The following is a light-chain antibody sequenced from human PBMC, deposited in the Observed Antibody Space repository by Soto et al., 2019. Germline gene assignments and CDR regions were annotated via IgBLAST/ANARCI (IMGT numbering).Light chain of an antibody. J-gene: IGKJ1*01. CDR3: QQTNSFPQT. CDR2: AAY. V-gene: IGKV1-12*01. Sequence: DIQMTQSPSSVSASVGDRVTISCRASQGISSWLAWYQQKAGKAPKLLIHAAYSLQSGVPSRFSGSGSGTDFTLTISSLLPEDSATYYCQQTNSFPQTFGQGTKVEIK. CDR1: QGISSW.